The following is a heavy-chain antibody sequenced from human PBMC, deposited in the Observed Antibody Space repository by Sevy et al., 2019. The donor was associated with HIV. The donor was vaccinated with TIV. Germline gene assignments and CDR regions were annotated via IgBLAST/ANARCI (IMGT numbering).Heavy chain of an antibody. V-gene: IGHV4-4*07. Sequence: SQTLSLTCTVSGGSISSYYWSWIRQPAGKGLEWIGRIYTSGSTNYNPSLQSRVTMSVDTSKNQFSLRLSSVTAADTAVYYCARDSGRLWFGELLKGNWFDPWGQGTLVTVSS. CDR1: GGSISSYY. CDR2: IYTSGST. CDR3: ARDSGRLWFGELLKGNWFDP. J-gene: IGHJ5*02. D-gene: IGHD3-10*01.